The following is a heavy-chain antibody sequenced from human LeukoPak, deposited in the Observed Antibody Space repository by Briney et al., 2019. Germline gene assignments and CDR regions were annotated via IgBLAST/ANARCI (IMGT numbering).Heavy chain of an antibody. CDR3: ARGGCNFVDLKN. D-gene: IGHD6-19*01. V-gene: IGHV1-2*02. Sequence: GASVKVSCKASAYTFTDYYMHWVRQAPGQGLEWMGWINPDSGVTDYAHKFQGRVTMTRDTSITTAYMELRRLTSDDTAVYYCARGGCNFVDLKNWGQGTLVTVSS. CDR2: INPDSGVT. J-gene: IGHJ4*02. CDR1: AYTFTDYY.